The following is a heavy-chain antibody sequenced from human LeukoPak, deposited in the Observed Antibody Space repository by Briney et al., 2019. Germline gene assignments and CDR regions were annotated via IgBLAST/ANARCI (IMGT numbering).Heavy chain of an antibody. Sequence: SETLSLTCTVSGGSITGYYWNWIRQPAGQGLEWLGRVYSSGVGNYNPSLTSRVTMSVDTSKNQFSLKLTSLTAADTAVYYCARDRSEFDYWGQGTLVTVSS. CDR2: VYSSGVG. CDR3: ARDRSEFDY. V-gene: IGHV4-4*07. CDR1: GGSITGYY. J-gene: IGHJ4*02.